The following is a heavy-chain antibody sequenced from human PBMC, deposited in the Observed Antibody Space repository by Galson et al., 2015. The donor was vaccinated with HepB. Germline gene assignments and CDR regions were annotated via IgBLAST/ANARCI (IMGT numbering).Heavy chain of an antibody. CDR3: TRVSPTYDAFDI. CDR2: TYYRSKWYT. J-gene: IGHJ3*02. Sequence: CAISGDSVSTNSGAWNWIRQSPSRGLEWLGRTYYRSKWYTDYAESVKSRIIVNPDTSKNQFSLQLNSVTPEDTAVYYCTRVSPTYDAFDIWGQGTMVTVSS. CDR1: GDSVSTNSGA. V-gene: IGHV6-1*01.